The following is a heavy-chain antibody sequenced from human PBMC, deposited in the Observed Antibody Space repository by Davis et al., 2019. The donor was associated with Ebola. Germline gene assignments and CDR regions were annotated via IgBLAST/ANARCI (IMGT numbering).Heavy chain of an antibody. CDR3: AKAKFGGSALIDH. Sequence: GESLKISCAASGFTFEDYIMHWVRRAPGKGLEWVSFINGDGGRTDYADSVKGRFTISGDNSKKSLYLQMNSLTTEDTALYYCAKAKFGGSALIDHWGQGTLVTVSS. CDR2: INGDGGRT. V-gene: IGHV3-43*02. CDR1: GFTFEDYI. D-gene: IGHD1-26*01. J-gene: IGHJ5*02.